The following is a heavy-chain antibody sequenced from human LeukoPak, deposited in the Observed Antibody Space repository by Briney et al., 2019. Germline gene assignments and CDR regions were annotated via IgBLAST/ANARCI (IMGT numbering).Heavy chain of an antibody. V-gene: IGHV6-1*01. D-gene: IGHD6-6*01. J-gene: IGHJ4*02. CDR1: GDSVSSNSAA. CDR3: AGDSSARPLEY. CDR2: TYYNSKWYN. Sequence: SQTLSLTCAISGDSVSSNSAAWYWIRQSPSRGLEWLGRTYYNSKWYNDYAVSVKSRITNNPDTSKNQFSLHLNSVTPEDTAVYYCAGDSSARPLEYWGQGTLVTVSS.